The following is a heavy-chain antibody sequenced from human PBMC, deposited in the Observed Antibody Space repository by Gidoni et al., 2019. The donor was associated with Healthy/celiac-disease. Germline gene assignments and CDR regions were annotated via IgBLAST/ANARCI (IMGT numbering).Heavy chain of an antibody. CDR1: GFTCNSYW. Sequence: EVQLVESGGGLVQPGRSMRLSCAASGFTCNSYWMSWVRQAAGKGLEWVANIKQDGSEKYYVDSVKGRFTISRDNAKNSLYLQMNSLRAEDTAVYYCARAGVSDYYDSSGYWGYYFDYWGQGTLVTVSS. D-gene: IGHD3-22*01. CDR2: IKQDGSEK. J-gene: IGHJ4*02. CDR3: ARAGVSDYYDSSGYWGYYFDY. V-gene: IGHV3-7*03.